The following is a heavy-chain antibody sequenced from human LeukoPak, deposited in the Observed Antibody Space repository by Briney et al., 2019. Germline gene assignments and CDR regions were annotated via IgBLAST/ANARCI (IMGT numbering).Heavy chain of an antibody. CDR3: ARDLGSSGYYGWFDP. CDR1: GGSLSSYY. J-gene: IGHJ5*02. D-gene: IGHD3-22*01. V-gene: IGHV4-59*01. CDR2: IYYSGST. Sequence: SETLSLTCTVSGGSLSSYYWSWIRQPPGKGLEWIGYIYYSGSTNYNPSLTSRVTISVDTSKNQFSLKLSSVTAADTAVYYCARDLGSSGYYGWFDPWGQGTLVTVSS.